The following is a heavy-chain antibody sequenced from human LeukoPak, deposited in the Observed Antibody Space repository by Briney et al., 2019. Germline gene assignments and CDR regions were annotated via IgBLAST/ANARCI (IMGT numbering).Heavy chain of an antibody. Sequence: PSETLSLTCAVYGGSFSGHYWSWVRQAPGKGLEWVSAISGSGGSTYYADSVKGRFTISRDNSKNTLYLQMNSLRAEDTAVYYCAPHPFGVVTDDYWGQGTLVTVSS. D-gene: IGHD3-3*01. CDR2: ISGSGGST. J-gene: IGHJ4*02. CDR1: GGSFSGHY. CDR3: APHPFGVVTDDY. V-gene: IGHV3-23*01.